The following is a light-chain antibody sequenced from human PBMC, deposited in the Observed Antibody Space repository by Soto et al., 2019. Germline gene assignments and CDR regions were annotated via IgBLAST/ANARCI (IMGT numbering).Light chain of an antibody. J-gene: IGKJ3*01. CDR3: QQNGRS. CDR2: GAS. CDR1: QSVSSNS. V-gene: IGKV3-20*01. Sequence: EIVLTQSPGTLSLSPGERVTLSCRASQSVSSNSLAWYQQKPGQAPRLLIYGASRRATDIPDRFSGSGSGTDFTLTISRLEPEDFAVYYCQQNGRSFGPGTKVDIK.